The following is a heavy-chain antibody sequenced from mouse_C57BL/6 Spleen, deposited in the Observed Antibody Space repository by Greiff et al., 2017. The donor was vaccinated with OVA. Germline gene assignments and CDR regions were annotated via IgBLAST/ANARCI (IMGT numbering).Heavy chain of an antibody. CDR1: GYTFTSYW. D-gene: IGHD2-3*01. Sequence: VQLQQPGAELVKPGASVKVSCKASGYTFTSYWLHWVKQRPGQGLEWIGRIHPSDSDTNYNQKFKGQATLTVDKSSSTAYMQLSSLTSEDSAVYYCAIEYDDGYFYYAMEYGGQGTSVTVSP. J-gene: IGHJ4*01. CDR3: AIEYDDGYFYYAMEY. CDR2: IHPSDSDT. V-gene: IGHV1-74*01.